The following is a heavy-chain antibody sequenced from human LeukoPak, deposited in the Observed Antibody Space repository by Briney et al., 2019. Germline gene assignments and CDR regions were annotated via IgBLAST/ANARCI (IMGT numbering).Heavy chain of an antibody. J-gene: IGHJ3*02. CDR3: AGEYGDYDAFDI. D-gene: IGHD4-17*01. V-gene: IGHV4-39*02. CDR1: GGSISSSSYY. CDR2: IYYSGST. Sequence: SETLSLTCTVSGGSISSSSYYWGWIRQPPGKGLEWIGSIYYSGSTYYNPSLKSRVTISVDTSKNQFSLKLSSVTAADTAVYYCAGEYGDYDAFDIWGQGTMVTVSS.